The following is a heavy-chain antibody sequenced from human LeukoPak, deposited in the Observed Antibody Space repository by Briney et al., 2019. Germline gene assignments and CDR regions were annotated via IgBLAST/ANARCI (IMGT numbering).Heavy chain of an antibody. J-gene: IGHJ4*02. Sequence: PSETLSLTCTVSGGSISSYYWGWIRQPAGKGLEWIGRIYTSGSTNYNPSLKSRVTISVDTSKNQFSLKLSSVTAADTAVYYCARVYRLRFLERWGQGTLVTVSS. V-gene: IGHV4-4*07. CDR3: ARVYRLRFLER. CDR2: IYTSGST. D-gene: IGHD3-3*01. CDR1: GGSISSYY.